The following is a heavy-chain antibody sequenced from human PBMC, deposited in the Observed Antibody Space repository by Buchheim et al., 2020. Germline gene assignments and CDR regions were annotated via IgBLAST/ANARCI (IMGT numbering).Heavy chain of an antibody. Sequence: EVQLLESGGGLVQPGGSLRLSCAASGFTFSSYAMSWVRQAPGKGLEWVSAISGSGGSTYYADSVKGRVTISRDNSKNTLDLQMNSLRAEDTAVYYCAKDPRAYSSSWLTYYYGMDVWGQGTT. CDR2: ISGSGGST. J-gene: IGHJ6*02. CDR1: GFTFSSYA. CDR3: AKDPRAYSSSWLTYYYGMDV. V-gene: IGHV3-23*01. D-gene: IGHD6-13*01.